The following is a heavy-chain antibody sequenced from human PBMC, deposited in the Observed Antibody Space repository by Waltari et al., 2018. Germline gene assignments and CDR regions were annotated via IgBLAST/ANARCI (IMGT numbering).Heavy chain of an antibody. CDR3: ARLPWDPPNDGFDI. V-gene: IGHV3-48*03. J-gene: IGHJ3*02. D-gene: IGHD1-26*01. CDR2: IRTGAKTI. Sequence: EVQLVESGGGLVEPGGYLRLPCAACGFTVITYEMNWVRRAPGKGLEWIAYIRTGAKTIYYADSVKGRFTISRDDAKNSVYLQMNSLRADDTAVYHCARLPWDPPNDGFDIWSQGTVVTVSS. CDR1: GFTVITYE.